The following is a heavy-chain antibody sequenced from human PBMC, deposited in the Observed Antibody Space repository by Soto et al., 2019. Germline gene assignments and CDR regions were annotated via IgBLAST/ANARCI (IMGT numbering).Heavy chain of an antibody. V-gene: IGHV3-30-3*01. D-gene: IGHD3-9*01. CDR1: GFTFSSYA. J-gene: IGHJ3*02. CDR3: ERKSYDMGAFDI. CDR2: ISYDGSNK. Sequence: GGSLRLSCAASGFTFSSYAMHWVRQAPGKGLEWVAVISYDGSNKYYADSVKGRFTISRDNSKNTLYLQMNSLRAEDTAVYYCERKSYDMGAFDIWGQGTMVTVSS.